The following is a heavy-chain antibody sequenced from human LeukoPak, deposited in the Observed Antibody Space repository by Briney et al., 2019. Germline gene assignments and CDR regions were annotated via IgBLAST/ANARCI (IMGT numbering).Heavy chain of an antibody. V-gene: IGHV4-34*01. D-gene: IGHD3-16*02. CDR2: INQSGST. J-gene: IGHJ4*02. Sequence: SETLSLTCVVYGGSLSGYYWNWIRQPPGKGLEWIGEINQSGSTNYNPALKSRVTISVDTSKNQFFLNLNSVTAADTAVYYCARLTYYDYVWGSSRSTRPYYFDYWGQGTLVTVSS. CDR3: ARLTYYDYVWGSSRSTRPYYFDY. CDR1: GGSLSGYY.